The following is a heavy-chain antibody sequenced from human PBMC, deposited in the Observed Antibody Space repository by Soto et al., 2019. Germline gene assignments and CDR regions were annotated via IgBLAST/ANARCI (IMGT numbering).Heavy chain of an antibody. CDR2: ISGSGDTT. CDR3: AKEGGYSTSPSYIHY. V-gene: IGHV3-23*01. CDR1: GFTFSSYA. J-gene: IGHJ4*02. Sequence: EVQLLESGGGLVQPGGSLRLSCAASGFTFSSYAMSWVRQAPGTGLEWVSTISGSGDTTFYADSLKGRFTISRDNSKNTLYLQLNSLRADDTAVFYCAKEGGYSTSPSYIHYWGQGTLVTVSS. D-gene: IGHD6-6*01.